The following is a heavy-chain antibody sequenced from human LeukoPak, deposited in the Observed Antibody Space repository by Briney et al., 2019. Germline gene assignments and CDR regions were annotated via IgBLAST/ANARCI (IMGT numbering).Heavy chain of an antibody. J-gene: IGHJ4*02. CDR2: IHYSGRT. CDR3: ARHKPTGSYPLEL. V-gene: IGHV4-59*08. CDR1: GGSISSYY. Sequence: SETLSLTCTVSGGSISSYYWSWLRQPPGKGLEWIGHIHYSGRTTYNPSLGSRLTISADTSTSQLSLKLSSVTAADTAVYYCARHKPTGSYPLELWSQGTLVTVSS. D-gene: IGHD3-10*01.